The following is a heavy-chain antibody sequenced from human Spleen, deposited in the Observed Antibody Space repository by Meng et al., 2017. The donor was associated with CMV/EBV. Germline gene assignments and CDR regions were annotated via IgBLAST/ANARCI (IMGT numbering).Heavy chain of an antibody. J-gene: IGHJ6*02. CDR3: TRVVIYKAYGMDV. D-gene: IGHD2-21*01. CDR1: GFTFGDYI. V-gene: IGHV3-49*04. CDR2: IRTKTYGGTT. Sequence: GGSLRLSCTASGFTFGDYIMTWVRQAPGKGLEWVGSIRTKTYGGTTEYAASVRGRFTISRDDSKTTAYLQMNKLKTEDTAVYYCTRVVIYKAYGMDVWGQGTTVTVSS.